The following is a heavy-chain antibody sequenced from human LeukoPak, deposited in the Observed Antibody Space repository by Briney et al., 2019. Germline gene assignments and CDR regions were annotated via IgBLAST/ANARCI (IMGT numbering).Heavy chain of an antibody. CDR1: GFTFSSYS. Sequence: PGGSLRLSCAVSGFTFSSYSMNWVRQAPGKGLEWVSSISSSSSYIYHADSVKGRFTISRDNAKNSLYLQMNSLRAEDTAVYYCASRGPRYGGNRGREPFDYWGQGTLVTVSS. V-gene: IGHV3-21*01. CDR2: ISSSSSYI. D-gene: IGHD4-23*01. CDR3: ASRGPRYGGNRGREPFDY. J-gene: IGHJ4*02.